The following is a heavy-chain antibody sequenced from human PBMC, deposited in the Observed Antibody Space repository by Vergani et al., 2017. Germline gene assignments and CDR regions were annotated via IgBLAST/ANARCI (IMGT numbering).Heavy chain of an antibody. J-gene: IGHJ5*02. Sequence: QVQLQQWGAGLLKPSETLSLTCAVYGGSFSGYYWSWIRQPPDKGLEWSGEINHSGSTNYNPSLQSRVTMSVDTSKNQFSLKLSSVTSADTAVSYCAREGVDRRSYTSTRYKGWFDPWGQGTLVTVSS. V-gene: IGHV4-34*02. CDR1: GGSFSGYY. CDR3: AREGVDRRSYTSTRYKGWFDP. CDR2: INHSGST. D-gene: IGHD6-13*01.